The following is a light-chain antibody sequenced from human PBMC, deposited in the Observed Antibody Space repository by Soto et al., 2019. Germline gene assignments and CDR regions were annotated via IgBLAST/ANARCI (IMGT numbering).Light chain of an antibody. V-gene: IGKV3-11*01. CDR3: QQRHMWPIT. Sequence: EVVLTQSPVTLSLSPGERATLSCRASQSFRSLLAWYQQKPGQAPRLLIYDAYNRATGIPPRLSGSGSGTDFTLTISSLEPEDSAVYYCQQRHMWPITFGQGTRLVIK. CDR2: DAY. J-gene: IGKJ5*01. CDR1: QSFRSL.